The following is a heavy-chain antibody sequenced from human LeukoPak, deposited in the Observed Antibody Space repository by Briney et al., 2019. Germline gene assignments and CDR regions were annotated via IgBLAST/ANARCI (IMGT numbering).Heavy chain of an antibody. D-gene: IGHD3-22*01. CDR2: IYSGGST. Sequence: GGSLRLSCAASGFTVSSNYMCWVRQAPGKGLEWVSVIYSGGSTYYADSVKGRFTISRDNSKNTLYLQMNSLRAEDTAVYYCAREFQTYYYDSSGYYRTHDAFDIWGQGTMVTVSS. V-gene: IGHV3-66*01. CDR3: AREFQTYYYDSSGYYRTHDAFDI. J-gene: IGHJ3*02. CDR1: GFTVSSNY.